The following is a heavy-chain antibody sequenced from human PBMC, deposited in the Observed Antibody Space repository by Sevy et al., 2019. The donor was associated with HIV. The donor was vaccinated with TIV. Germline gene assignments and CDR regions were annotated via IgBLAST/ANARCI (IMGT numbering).Heavy chain of an antibody. V-gene: IGHV3-49*04. CDR3: TGSSSGYSANFDY. CDR2: IRSIAYGGTT. Sequence: GSLRLSCTASGFTFGDYAMSWVRQAPGKGLEWVGFIRSIAYGGTTEYAASVKGRFTISRDDSKSIANLQMNSLKTEDTAVYYCTGSSSGYSANFDYWGQGTLVTVSS. D-gene: IGHD3-22*01. CDR1: GFTFGDYA. J-gene: IGHJ4*02.